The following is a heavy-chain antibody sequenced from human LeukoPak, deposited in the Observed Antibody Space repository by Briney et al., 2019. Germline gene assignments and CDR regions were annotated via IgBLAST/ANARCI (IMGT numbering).Heavy chain of an antibody. Sequence: SETLSLTCTISGGSISKSFWNWIRQPPGKGLEWIGHIYYTGSPRYNPSLTSRVTISVDTSSNQFSLTLHSVTAADTAVYYCARRLRAESDASPDNWIGPWGQGALVTVSS. CDR2: IYYTGSP. V-gene: IGHV4-59*08. CDR1: GGSISKSF. D-gene: IGHD3-16*01. CDR3: ARRLRAESDASPDNWIGP. J-gene: IGHJ5*02.